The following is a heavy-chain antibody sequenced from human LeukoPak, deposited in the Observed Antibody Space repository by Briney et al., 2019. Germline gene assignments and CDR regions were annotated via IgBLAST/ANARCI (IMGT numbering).Heavy chain of an antibody. V-gene: IGHV3-30*02. J-gene: IGHJ4*02. D-gene: IGHD6-6*01. CDR1: RFTFSSNG. CDR2: IQNDGNNK. Sequence: GGSLRLSCAASRFTFSSNGMHWVRQAPGKGLEWVAFIQNDGNNKKYADSVKGRFTISRDNSKNTLYLQINSLTAGDTAVYYCARDWGTSSLYLVIRGQGILVTGSS. CDR3: ARDWGTSSLYLVI.